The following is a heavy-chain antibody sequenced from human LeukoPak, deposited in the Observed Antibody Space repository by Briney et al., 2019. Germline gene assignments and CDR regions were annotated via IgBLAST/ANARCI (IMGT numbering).Heavy chain of an antibody. CDR1: GFTFSSYG. D-gene: IGHD1-26*01. CDR2: IRYDGSNK. Sequence: GGSLRLSCAASGFTFSSYGMHWVRQAPGKGLEWVASIRYDGSNKYYADSVKGRFTISRGNSKNTLYLQMNSLRAEDTAVYYCAKDDPVSGSYPNWFDPWGQGTLVTVSS. J-gene: IGHJ5*02. V-gene: IGHV3-30*02. CDR3: AKDDPVSGSYPNWFDP.